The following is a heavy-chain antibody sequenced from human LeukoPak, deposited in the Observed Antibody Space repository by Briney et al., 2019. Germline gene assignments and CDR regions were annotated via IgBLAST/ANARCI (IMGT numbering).Heavy chain of an antibody. CDR2: LSGSGGSS. Sequence: GGSLRLSCAASGFTFSSYAMSWVRQAPGKGLEWVSDLSGSGGSSYYADSVKGRLTISRDNSKNTLYLQMNSLRAEDTAVYYCAKDDLATIAPYYFDYWGQGTLVTVSS. CDR1: GFTFSSYA. CDR3: AKDDLATIAPYYFDY. J-gene: IGHJ4*02. D-gene: IGHD5-12*01. V-gene: IGHV3-23*01.